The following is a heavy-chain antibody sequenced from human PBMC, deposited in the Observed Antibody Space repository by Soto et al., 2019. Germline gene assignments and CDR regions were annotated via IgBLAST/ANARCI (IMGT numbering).Heavy chain of an antibody. CDR1: GYTFTDYY. Sequence: QEQLVQSGAEVKKPAASLKVSCKASGYTFTDYYIHWVRQAPGQGLEWVGWINPDSGGTNLAQRFQGRVTMTSDTSINTAYMELSSLRSDDTAVYYCAIRTGQLAIISEFDGDWFFEIWGRGTLVTVSS. CDR2: INPDSGGT. CDR3: AIRTGQLAIISEFDGDWFFEI. J-gene: IGHJ2*01. D-gene: IGHD2-2*01. V-gene: IGHV1-2*02.